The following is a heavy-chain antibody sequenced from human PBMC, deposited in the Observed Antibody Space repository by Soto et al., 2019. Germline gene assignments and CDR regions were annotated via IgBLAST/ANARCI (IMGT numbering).Heavy chain of an antibody. CDR3: AREALLWFGEPSGKFDP. J-gene: IGHJ5*02. V-gene: IGHV1-18*01. D-gene: IGHD3-10*01. CDR2: ISAYNGNT. CDR1: GYTFTSYG. Sequence: GASVKVSCKASGYTFTSYGISWVRQAPGQGLEWMGWISAYNGNTNYAQKLQGRVTMTTDTSTSTAYMELRSLRSDDTAVYYCAREALLWFGEPSGKFDPWGQGTLVTVSS.